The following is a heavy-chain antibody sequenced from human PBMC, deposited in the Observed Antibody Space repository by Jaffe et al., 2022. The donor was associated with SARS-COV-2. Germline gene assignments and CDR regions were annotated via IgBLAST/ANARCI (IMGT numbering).Heavy chain of an antibody. CDR2: IYKDGAT. D-gene: IGHD3-16*01. CDR1: GESLTNYY. J-gene: IGHJ5*02. Sequence: QVQLQESGPGLVKPSETMSLSCSVSGESLTNYYWSWIRQPAGKGLEWVGRIYKDGATNYNPSLKTRVTVSVDRSKNQISLKMTSVTAADTGVYFCARDTAQGDPRFTWFDPWGPGTLVLVSS. CDR3: ARDTAQGDPRFTWFDP. V-gene: IGHV4-4*07.